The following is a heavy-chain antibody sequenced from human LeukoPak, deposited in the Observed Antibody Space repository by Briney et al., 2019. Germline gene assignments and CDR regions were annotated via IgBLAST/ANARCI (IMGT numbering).Heavy chain of an antibody. J-gene: IGHJ4*02. Sequence: GGSLRLFCAASGFTVSSNYMSWVRQAPGKGLEWVSVIYSGGSTYYADSVKGRFTISRDNSKNTLYLQMNSLRAEDTAVYYCARVVNYYGSGSYPDYWGQGTLVTVSS. V-gene: IGHV3-66*01. CDR1: GFTVSSNY. CDR3: ARVVNYYGSGSYPDY. D-gene: IGHD3-10*01. CDR2: IYSGGST.